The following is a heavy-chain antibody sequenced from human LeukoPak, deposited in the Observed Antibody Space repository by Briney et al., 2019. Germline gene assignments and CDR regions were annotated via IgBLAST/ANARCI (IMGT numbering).Heavy chain of an antibody. CDR2: INHSGST. CDR3: ARALVTAILYED. V-gene: IGHV4-34*01. D-gene: IGHD2-21*02. Sequence: SETLSLTCAVYGGSFSGYYWGWIRQPPGKGLEWIGEINHSGSTNYNPSLKSRVTISVDTSKNQFSLKLSSVTAADTAVYYCARALVTAILYEDWGQGTLVTVSS. J-gene: IGHJ4*02. CDR1: GGSFSGYY.